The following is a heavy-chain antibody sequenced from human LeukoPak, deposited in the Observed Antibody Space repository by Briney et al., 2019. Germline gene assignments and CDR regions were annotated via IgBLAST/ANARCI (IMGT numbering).Heavy chain of an antibody. J-gene: IGHJ5*02. CDR3: ARDGRRRLQFDP. CDR2: INHSGST. D-gene: IGHD4-11*01. V-gene: IGHV4-34*01. Sequence: SETLSLTCAVYGGSFSGYYWSWIRQPPGKGLEWIGEINHSGSTNYNPSLKSRVTISVDTSKNQFSLKLSSVTAADTAVYYCARDGRRRLQFDPWGQGTLVTVSS. CDR1: GGSFSGYY.